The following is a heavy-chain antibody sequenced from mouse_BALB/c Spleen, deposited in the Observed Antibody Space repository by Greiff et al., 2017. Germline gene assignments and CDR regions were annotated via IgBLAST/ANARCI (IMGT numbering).Heavy chain of an antibody. CDR1: GFTFSSYA. CDR2: ISSGGST. J-gene: IGHJ4*01. CDR3: ARDYGNYGDYAMDY. D-gene: IGHD2-1*01. Sequence: EVQGVESGGGLVKPGGSLKLSCAASGFTFSSYAMSWVRQTPEKRLEWVASISSGGSTYYPDSVKGRFTISRDNARNILYLQMSSLRSEDTAMYYCARDYGNYGDYAMDYWGQGTSVTVSS. V-gene: IGHV5-6-5*01.